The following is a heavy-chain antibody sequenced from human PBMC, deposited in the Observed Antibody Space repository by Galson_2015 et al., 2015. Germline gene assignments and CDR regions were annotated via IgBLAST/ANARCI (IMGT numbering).Heavy chain of an antibody. D-gene: IGHD5-18*01. CDR1: GYTFTSYD. CDR3: ARRCKAAMALDY. Sequence: SVKVSCKASGYTFTSYDINWVRQATGQGLEWMGWMNPNSGNTGYAQKFQGRVTMTRNASISTAYMELSSLRSEDTAVYYCARRCKAAMALDYWGQGTLVTVSS. J-gene: IGHJ4*02. CDR2: MNPNSGNT. V-gene: IGHV1-8*01.